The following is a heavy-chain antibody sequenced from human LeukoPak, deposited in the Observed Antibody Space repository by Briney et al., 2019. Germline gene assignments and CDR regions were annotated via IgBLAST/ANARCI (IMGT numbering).Heavy chain of an antibody. Sequence: SETLSLTCTVSGGSISSYYWSWIRQPPGKGLEWIGYIYYSGSTNYNPSLKSRVTISVDTSRNQFSLKLSSVTAADTAVYYCARLEVRTKRPYGMDVWGQGTTVTVSS. CDR2: IYYSGST. V-gene: IGHV4-59*08. CDR1: GGSISSYY. J-gene: IGHJ6*02. D-gene: IGHD3-10*01. CDR3: ARLEVRTKRPYGMDV.